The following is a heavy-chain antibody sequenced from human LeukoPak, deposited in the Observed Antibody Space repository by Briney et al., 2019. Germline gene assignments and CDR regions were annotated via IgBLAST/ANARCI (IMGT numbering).Heavy chain of an antibody. D-gene: IGHD3-22*01. J-gene: IGHJ4*02. V-gene: IGHV1-2*02. CDR1: GYTFTGYY. CDR3: ARGDWGYDSKQVGDY. CDR2: INPNSGDT. Sequence: ASVKVSCKASGYTFTGYYMHWVRQAPGQGLEWMGWINPNSGDTNYAQKFQGRVTMTRDTSISTAYMELSRLRSDDTAVYYCARGDWGYDSKQVGDYWGQGTLVTVSS.